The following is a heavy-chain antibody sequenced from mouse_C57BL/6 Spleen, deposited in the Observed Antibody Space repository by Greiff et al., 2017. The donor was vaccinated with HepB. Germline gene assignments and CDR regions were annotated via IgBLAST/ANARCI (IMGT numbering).Heavy chain of an antibody. CDR2: ISSGSSTI. Sequence: EVKLMESGGGLVKPGGSLKLSCAASGFTFSDYGMHWVRQAPEKGLEWVAYISSGSSTIYYADTVKGRFTISRDNAKNTLFLQMTSLRSEDTAMYYCARPGSNYNPGFAYWGQGTLVTVSA. D-gene: IGHD2-5*01. CDR3: ARPGSNYNPGFAY. CDR1: GFTFSDYG. J-gene: IGHJ3*01. V-gene: IGHV5-17*01.